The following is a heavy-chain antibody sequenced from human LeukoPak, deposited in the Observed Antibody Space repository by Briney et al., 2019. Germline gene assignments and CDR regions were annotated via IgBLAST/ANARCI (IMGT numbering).Heavy chain of an antibody. D-gene: IGHD3-10*01. J-gene: IGHJ4*02. CDR2: INSDGSTT. CDR1: GFTFSSYW. CDR3: AKEGKTRTWNYSQAKPVY. Sequence: GGSLRLSCAASGFTFSSYWMHWVRHVPGKGLVWVSRINSDGSTTNYADSVKDRFTISRDNAKNTLYLQMNSLRAEDTAIYYCAKEGKTRTWNYSQAKPVYWGQGTLVTVSS. V-gene: IGHV3-74*01.